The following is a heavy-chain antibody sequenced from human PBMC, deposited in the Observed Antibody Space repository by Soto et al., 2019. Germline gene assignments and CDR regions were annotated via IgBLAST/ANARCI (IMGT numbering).Heavy chain of an antibody. V-gene: IGHV3-72*01. J-gene: IGHJ4*02. Sequence: EVQLVESGGGLVQPGGSLRLSCATSGITFSDHDMDWVRQAPGTGLAWLGRCRSRADNYATDYAASVKGRFTFSRDDSKSSLSLQMRSLKTGDTAMYYCVLWVRGLINYWGQGTLVTVSS. D-gene: IGHD3-10*01. CDR1: GITFSDHD. CDR2: CRSRADNYAT. CDR3: VLWVRGLINY.